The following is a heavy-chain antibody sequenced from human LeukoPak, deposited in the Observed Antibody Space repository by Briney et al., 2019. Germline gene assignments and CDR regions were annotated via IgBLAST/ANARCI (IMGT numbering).Heavy chain of an antibody. J-gene: IGHJ6*03. D-gene: IGHD2-2*01. V-gene: IGHV4-59*01. CDR3: ARVAEGYCSSTSCYDSHYYYCMDV. CDR2: IYYSGST. CDR1: GGSISSYY. Sequence: PSETLSLTCTVSGGSISSYYWSWIRQPPGKGLEGIGYIYYSGSTNYNPSLKSRVTISVDPSKNQFSLKLSSVTAADTAVYYCARVAEGYCSSTSCYDSHYYYCMDVWGKGTTVTVSS.